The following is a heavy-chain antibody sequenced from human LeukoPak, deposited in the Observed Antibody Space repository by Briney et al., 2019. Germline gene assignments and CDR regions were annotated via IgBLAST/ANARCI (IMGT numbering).Heavy chain of an antibody. CDR1: GFTFDDYG. CDR3: AKGIRLAVAGALDY. CDR2: ISWNSGSI. V-gene: IGHV3-9*01. D-gene: IGHD6-19*01. J-gene: IGHJ4*02. Sequence: GGSLRLSCAASGFTFDDYGMSWIRQAPGKGLEWVSGISWNSGSIGYADSVKGRFTISRDNAKNSLYLQMNSLRAEDTALYYCAKGIRLAVAGALDYWGQGTLVTVSS.